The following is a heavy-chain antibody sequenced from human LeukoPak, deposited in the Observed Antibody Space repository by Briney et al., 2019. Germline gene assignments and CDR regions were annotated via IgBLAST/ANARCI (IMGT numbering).Heavy chain of an antibody. J-gene: IGHJ3*02. CDR1: GITFSSYA. CDR3: AKSWLRDRGAFDI. D-gene: IGHD5-12*01. V-gene: IGHV3-23*01. CDR2: ISGSGGGT. Sequence: PGGSLRLSCAASGITFSSYAMSWVRQAPGKGLEWVSLISGSGGGTYYGDSVKGRFTISRDNSKNTLYLQMDSLRAEDTAVYYCAKSWLRDRGAFDIWGQGTVVTVSS.